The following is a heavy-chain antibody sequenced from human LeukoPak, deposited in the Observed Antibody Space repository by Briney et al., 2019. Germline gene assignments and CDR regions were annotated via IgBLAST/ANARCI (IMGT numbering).Heavy chain of an antibody. CDR3: AKDLYYYGSGRD. J-gene: IGHJ4*02. CDR1: GFNFRYFW. D-gene: IGHD3-10*01. CDR2: IKQDGSEK. Sequence: GGSLRLSCLGSGFNFRYFWMSWVRQAPGKGLEWVANIKQDGSEKYYVDSVKGRFTISRDNAKNSLYLQMNSLRAEDTAVYYCAKDLYYYGSGRDWGQGTLVTVSS. V-gene: IGHV3-7*01.